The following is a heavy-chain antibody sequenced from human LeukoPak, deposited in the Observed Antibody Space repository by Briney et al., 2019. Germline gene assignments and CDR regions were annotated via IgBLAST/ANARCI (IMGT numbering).Heavy chain of an antibody. D-gene: IGHD3-22*01. V-gene: IGHV3-30*04. J-gene: IGHJ4*02. Sequence: GGSLRLSCAASGFTFSGYAIHWVRQAPGKGLEWVALISYNGGRKEYADSVKGRFTIDRDNSKNTVFLQMNSLRPDDTAIYFCARQEARNYYYEGLDYWGQGNLVTVSS. CDR1: GFTFSGYA. CDR2: ISYNGGRK. CDR3: ARQEARNYYYEGLDY.